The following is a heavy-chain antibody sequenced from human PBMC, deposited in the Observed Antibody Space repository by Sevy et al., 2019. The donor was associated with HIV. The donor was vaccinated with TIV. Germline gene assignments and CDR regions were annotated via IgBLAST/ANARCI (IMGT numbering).Heavy chain of an antibody. D-gene: IGHD2-8*02. Sequence: GGSLRLSCAASGFTFSHAWMSWVRQAPGKGLEWVGRIKSKPDGGTTDYAAPVKGRFTISRDDSKNTLFLQMNSLKTEDTAVYYCSTDPIIVLLVTDGMDVWGLGTTVTVSS. CDR1: GFTFSHAW. CDR2: IKSKPDGGTT. J-gene: IGHJ6*02. V-gene: IGHV3-15*01. CDR3: STDPIIVLLVTDGMDV.